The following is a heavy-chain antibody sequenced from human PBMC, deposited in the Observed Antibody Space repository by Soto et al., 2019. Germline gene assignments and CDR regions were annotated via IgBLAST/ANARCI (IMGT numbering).Heavy chain of an antibody. D-gene: IGHD6-13*01. CDR1: GFTFSNAW. Sequence: GGSLRLSCAASGFTFSNAWMSWVRQAPGKGLEWVGRIKSKTDGGTTDYAAPVKGRFTISRDDSKNTLYLQMNSLKTEDTAVLYCSTGPYSSSLGAFDIWGQGTMVTVSS. CDR2: IKSKTDGGTT. CDR3: STGPYSSSLGAFDI. V-gene: IGHV3-15*01. J-gene: IGHJ3*02.